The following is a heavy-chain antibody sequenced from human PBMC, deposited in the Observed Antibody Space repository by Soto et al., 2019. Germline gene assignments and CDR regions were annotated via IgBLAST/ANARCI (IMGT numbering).Heavy chain of an antibody. V-gene: IGHV3-30-3*01. CDR3: ARDGFICISTSCRGAWFDP. CDR2: ISYDGSNK. Sequence: GGSLRLSCAASGFTFSSYAMHWVRQAPGKGLEWVAVISYDGSNKYYADSVKGRFTISRDNSKNTLYLQMNSLRAEDTAVYYCARDGFICISTSCRGAWFDPWGQGTLVTVSS. D-gene: IGHD2-2*01. CDR1: GFTFSSYA. J-gene: IGHJ5*02.